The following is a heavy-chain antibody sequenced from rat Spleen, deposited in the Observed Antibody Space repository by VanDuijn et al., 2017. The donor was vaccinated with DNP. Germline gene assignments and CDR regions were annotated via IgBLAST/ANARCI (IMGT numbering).Heavy chain of an antibody. D-gene: IGHD1-1*01. Sequence: QVQLRESGPGLVQPSQTLSLACTVSGFSLTNHHVHWVRPPSGKGLEWMGVVWIGGTTHISSIFKSRVSINRDTSRNQVFLEVNSRQSEDSATYYCARDGQWDYLDYWGQGVMVTVAS. CDR3: ARDGQWDYLDY. CDR1: GFSLTNHH. V-gene: IGHV2-43*01. CDR2: VWIGGTT. J-gene: IGHJ2*01.